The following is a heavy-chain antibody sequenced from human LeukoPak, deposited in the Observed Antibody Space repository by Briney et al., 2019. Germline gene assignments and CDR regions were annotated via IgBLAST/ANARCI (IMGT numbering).Heavy chain of an antibody. D-gene: IGHD5-12*01. J-gene: IGHJ4*02. CDR3: ARDDALVATGSFDY. V-gene: IGHV1-18*01. CDR2: IGAYNGNT. Sequence: ASVKVSCKASGYTFTSYGINWVRQAPGQGLEWMAWIGAYNGNTNYAQKLQGRVTVTTDTSTSTAYMELRSLRSDDTAVYYCARDDALVATGSFDYWGQGTLVTVSS. CDR1: GYTFTSYG.